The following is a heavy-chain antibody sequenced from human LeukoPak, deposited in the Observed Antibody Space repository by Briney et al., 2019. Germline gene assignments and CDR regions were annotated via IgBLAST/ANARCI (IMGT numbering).Heavy chain of an antibody. Sequence: GESLKIPCAGSGYSFASYWIGWVRQMPGKGLEWMGFIHPGDSDTTYSPSFQGQVTISADKSISTAYLQWSRLKASDTAMYYCARRMQYSSSWVFDYWGQGTLVTVSS. J-gene: IGHJ4*02. CDR1: GYSFASYW. V-gene: IGHV5-51*01. CDR2: IHPGDSDT. CDR3: ARRMQYSSSWVFDY. D-gene: IGHD6-13*01.